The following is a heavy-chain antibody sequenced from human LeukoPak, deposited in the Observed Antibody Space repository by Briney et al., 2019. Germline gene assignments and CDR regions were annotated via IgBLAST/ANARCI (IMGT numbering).Heavy chain of an antibody. D-gene: IGHD2-2*01. CDR3: ARGTKYCSSTSCLWFDP. V-gene: IGHV4-34*01. Sequence: PSETLSLTCAVYGGSFSGYYWSWIRQPPGKGLEWIGEINHSGSTNYNPSLKSRVTISVGTSKNQFSLKLSSVTAADTAVYYCARGTKYCSSTSCLWFDPWGQGTLVTVSS. J-gene: IGHJ5*02. CDR1: GGSFSGYY. CDR2: INHSGST.